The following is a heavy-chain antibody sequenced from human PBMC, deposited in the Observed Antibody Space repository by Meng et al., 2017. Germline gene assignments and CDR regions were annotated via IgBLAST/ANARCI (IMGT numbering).Heavy chain of an antibody. Sequence: QVVLVGSGGGLVQPGRSLGFSWAASGFTFGSYGMHWVRQAPGKGREWVAVIWYDGSNKYYADSVKGRFTISRDNSKNTLYLQMNSLRAEDTAVYYCARDLYGGNSDYFDYWGQGTLVTVSS. CDR3: ARDLYGGNSDYFDY. D-gene: IGHD4-23*01. CDR1: GFTFGSYG. V-gene: IGHV3-33*01. CDR2: IWYDGSNK. J-gene: IGHJ4*02.